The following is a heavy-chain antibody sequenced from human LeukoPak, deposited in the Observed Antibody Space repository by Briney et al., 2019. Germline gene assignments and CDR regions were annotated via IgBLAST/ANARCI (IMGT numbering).Heavy chain of an antibody. CDR3: AKGSSTSCYTSPCNHGFDP. J-gene: IGHJ5*02. V-gene: IGHV3-9*01. D-gene: IGHD2-2*02. CDR2: ISWNSGSI. CDR1: GFTFDDYA. Sequence: PGRSLRLSCAASGFTFDDYAMHWVRQAPGKGLEWVSGISWNSGSIGYADSVKGRFTISRDNAKNSLYLQMNSLRAEDTALYYCAKGSSTSCYTSPCNHGFDPWGQGTLVTVSS.